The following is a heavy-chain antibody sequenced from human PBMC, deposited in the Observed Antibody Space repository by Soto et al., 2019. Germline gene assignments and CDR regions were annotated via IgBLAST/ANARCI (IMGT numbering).Heavy chain of an antibody. CDR2: IIPIFATA. V-gene: IGHV1-69*01. CDR1: GGTFSSYA. Sequence: QVQLVQSGAEVKKPGSSVKVSCKASGGTFSSYAISWVRQAPGQGLEWMGGIIPIFATANYAQKFQGRVTITADESTSTAYMELSSLRSEDTAVYYCARPGIAAAGKRGYYYGMDVWGQGTTVTVSS. CDR3: ARPGIAAAGKRGYYYGMDV. J-gene: IGHJ6*02. D-gene: IGHD6-13*01.